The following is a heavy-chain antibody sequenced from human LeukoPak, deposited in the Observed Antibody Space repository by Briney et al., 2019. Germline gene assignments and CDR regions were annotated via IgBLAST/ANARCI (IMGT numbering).Heavy chain of an antibody. D-gene: IGHD4-11*01. CDR3: AKRNSNPNYYYYYYMDV. CDR2: IRYDGSNK. CDR1: GFTFSDYY. Sequence: QPGGSLRLSCAASGFTFSDYYMSWIRQAPGKGLEWVAFIRYDGSNKYYADSVKGRFTISRDNSKNTLYLQMNSLRAEDTAVYYCAKRNSNPNYYYYYYMDVWGKGTTVTVSS. V-gene: IGHV3-30*02. J-gene: IGHJ6*03.